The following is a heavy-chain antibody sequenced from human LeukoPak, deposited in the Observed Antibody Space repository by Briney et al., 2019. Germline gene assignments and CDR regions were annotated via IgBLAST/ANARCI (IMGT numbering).Heavy chain of an antibody. J-gene: IGHJ4*02. Sequence: GGSLRLSCAASGFTSSSYWMSWVRQAPGKGLEWVANIKQDGSEKYYVDSVKGRFTISRDNAKNSLYLQMYSLRAEDTAVYYCARDRGSSGWYEFDSWGQGTLVTVSS. V-gene: IGHV3-7*01. CDR3: ARDRGSSGWYEFDS. CDR2: IKQDGSEK. CDR1: GFTSSSYW. D-gene: IGHD6-19*01.